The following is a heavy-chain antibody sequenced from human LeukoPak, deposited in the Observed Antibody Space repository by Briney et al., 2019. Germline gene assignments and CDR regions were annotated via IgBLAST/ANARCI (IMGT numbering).Heavy chain of an antibody. CDR3: ARDEGWFGD. J-gene: IGHJ4*02. V-gene: IGHV3-48*02. CDR1: GFTFSSYS. Sequence: GGSLRLSCAASGFTFSSYSMTWVRQAPGKGLEWVSYISSNSYTIYYADSVKGRFIISRDNAKNSLHLQMNSLGDDDTAVYYCARDEGWFGDWGQRTLVTVSS. D-gene: IGHD3-10*01. CDR2: ISSNSYTI.